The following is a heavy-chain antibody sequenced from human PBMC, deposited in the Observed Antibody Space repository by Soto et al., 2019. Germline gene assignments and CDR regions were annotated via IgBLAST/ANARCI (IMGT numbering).Heavy chain of an antibody. CDR3: ARGGDDYVWGSYRYPDLGY. D-gene: IGHD3-16*02. V-gene: IGHV1-18*01. J-gene: IGHJ4*02. CDR1: GYTFTSYG. CDR2: ISVYNGNT. Sequence: QVQLVQSGAEVKKPGASVKVSCKASGYTFTSYGISWVRQAPGQGLEWMGWISVYNGNTNYAQKLQGRVTMTTDTSTSTAYMELRSLRSDDTAVYYCARGGDDYVWGSYRYPDLGYWGQGTLVTVSS.